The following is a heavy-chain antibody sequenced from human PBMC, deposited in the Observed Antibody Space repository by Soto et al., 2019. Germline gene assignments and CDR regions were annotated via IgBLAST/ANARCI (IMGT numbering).Heavy chain of an antibody. CDR2: INSDGSST. D-gene: IGHD4-17*01. Sequence: GGSLRLSCAASGFTFSSYWMHWVRQAPGKGLVWVSRINSDGSSTSYADSVKGRFTISRDNAKNTLYLQMNSLRAEDTAVYYCARAGLFGGDYGDYVDYWGQGTLVTVSS. J-gene: IGHJ4*02. CDR3: ARAGLFGGDYGDYVDY. CDR1: GFTFSSYW. V-gene: IGHV3-74*01.